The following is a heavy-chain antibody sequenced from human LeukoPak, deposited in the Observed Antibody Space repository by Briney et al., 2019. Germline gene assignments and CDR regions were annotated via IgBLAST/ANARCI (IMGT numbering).Heavy chain of an antibody. Sequence: SETLSLTCAVYGGSFSGYYWSWIRQPPGKGLEWIGEINHSGSTNYNPSLKSRVTISVDTSKNQCSLKLSSVAAADTAVYYGARSPEGPMEVGATLDWGQGTLVTVSS. V-gene: IGHV4-34*01. CDR1: GGSFSGYY. CDR3: ARSPEGPMEVGATLD. D-gene: IGHD1-26*01. CDR2: INHSGST. J-gene: IGHJ4*02.